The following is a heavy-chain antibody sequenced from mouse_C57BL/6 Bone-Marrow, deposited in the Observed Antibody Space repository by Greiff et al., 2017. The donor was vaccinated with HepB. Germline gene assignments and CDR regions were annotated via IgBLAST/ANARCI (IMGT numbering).Heavy chain of an antibody. CDR2: IRNKANNHAT. V-gene: IGHV6-6*01. D-gene: IGHD4-1*01. J-gene: IGHJ1*03. Sequence: EVQLVESGGGLVQPGGSMKLSCAASGFTFSDAWMDWVRQSPEKGLEWVAEIRNKANNHATYYAESVKGRFTISRDDSKSSVYLQMNSLRAEDTGIYYCTRPALTGNWYFDVWGTGTTVTVSS. CDR1: GFTFSDAW. CDR3: TRPALTGNWYFDV.